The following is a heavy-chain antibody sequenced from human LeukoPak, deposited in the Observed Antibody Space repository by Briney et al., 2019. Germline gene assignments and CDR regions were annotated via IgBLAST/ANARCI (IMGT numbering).Heavy chain of an antibody. Sequence: PGGSLRLSCEASGFTFRSYWMSWVRQAPGKGLERVANIKHDGRGRYYVDAVKGRFTISRNNAKNSLYVKMNSLRAEDSAVYYCARDGMGSIKAFDIWGQGTMVTVSS. CDR1: GFTFRSYW. V-gene: IGHV3-7*05. CDR3: ARDGMGSIKAFDI. J-gene: IGHJ3*02. D-gene: IGHD3-10*01. CDR2: IKHDGRGR.